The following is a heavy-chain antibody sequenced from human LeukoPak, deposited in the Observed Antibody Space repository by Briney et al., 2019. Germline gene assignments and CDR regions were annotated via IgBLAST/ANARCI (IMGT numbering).Heavy chain of an antibody. J-gene: IGHJ4*02. CDR3: ARTSKVGATHYFDY. CDR2: IYSSGTT. CDR1: GGSISSSSYY. D-gene: IGHD1-26*01. Sequence: SETLSLTCTVSGGSISSSSYYWGWIRQPPGKGLEWIGIIYSSGTTYDNPSLKSRVTISVDTSKNQFSLRLSSVTAADTSLYFCARTSKVGATHYFDYWGQGTLVTVSS. V-gene: IGHV4-39*01.